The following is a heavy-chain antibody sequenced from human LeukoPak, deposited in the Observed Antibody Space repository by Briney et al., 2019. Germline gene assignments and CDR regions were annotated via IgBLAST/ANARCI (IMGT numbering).Heavy chain of an antibody. Sequence: SETLSLTCTVSGGSISSYYWSWIRQPPGKGLEWIGYIYYIGSTNYNPSLKSRVTISVDTSKNQFSLKLSSVTAADTAVYYCARDNYSSGWYSGVWFDPWGQGTLVTVSS. CDR2: IYYIGST. V-gene: IGHV4-59*01. CDR1: GGSISSYY. D-gene: IGHD6-19*01. CDR3: ARDNYSSGWYSGVWFDP. J-gene: IGHJ5*02.